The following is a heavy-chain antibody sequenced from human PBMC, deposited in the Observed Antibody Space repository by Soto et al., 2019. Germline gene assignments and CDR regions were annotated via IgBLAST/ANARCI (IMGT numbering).Heavy chain of an antibody. CDR2: TTNKANSYTT. CDR1: GFILTDHY. CDR3: ASLAGAKEGLDY. V-gene: IGHV3-72*01. Sequence: EVQLVESGGGLVQPGGSLRLSCAASGFILTDHYMDWVRQAPGKGLEWVGRTTNKANSYTTEYAASVKGRFTISRDDSKSSLYLHMNSLKTEDTAVYYCASLAGAKEGLDYWGQGTLVIVSS. J-gene: IGHJ4*02. D-gene: IGHD1-26*01.